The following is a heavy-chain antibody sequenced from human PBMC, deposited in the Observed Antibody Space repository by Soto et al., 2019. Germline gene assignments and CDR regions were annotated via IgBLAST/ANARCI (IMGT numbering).Heavy chain of an antibody. CDR3: AKDRVDHNSVWDPFDI. D-gene: IGHD2-15*01. CDR1: GFTFSDYA. CDR2: LGGSNSDT. Sequence: EEQLLQSGGGLVQPGGSLRLSCAASGFTFSDYAMSWVRQAPGKGLEWVSALGGSNSDTHYAASVEGRFTVSRDNSKSTLFLQMNRLRVEDTAIYYCAKDRVDHNSVWDPFDIWGQGTLVTVSS. J-gene: IGHJ3*02. V-gene: IGHV3-23*01.